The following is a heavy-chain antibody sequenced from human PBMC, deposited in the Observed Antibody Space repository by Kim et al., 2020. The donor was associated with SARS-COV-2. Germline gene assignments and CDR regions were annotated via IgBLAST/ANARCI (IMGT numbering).Heavy chain of an antibody. V-gene: IGHV4-61*01. CDR3: ARDYYGSGSYYP. CDR1: GGSVSSGSYY. D-gene: IGHD3-10*01. CDR2: IYYSGST. J-gene: IGHJ4*02. Sequence: SETLSLTCTVSGGSVSSGSYYWSWIRQPPGKGLEWIGYIYYSGSTNYNPSLKSRVTISVDTSKNQFSLKLSSVTAADTAVYYFARDYYGSGSYYPWGQGTLVTVSS.